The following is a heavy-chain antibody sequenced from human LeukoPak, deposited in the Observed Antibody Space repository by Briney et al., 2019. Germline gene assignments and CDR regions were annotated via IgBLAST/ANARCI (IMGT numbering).Heavy chain of an antibody. CDR3: AKAGAGHLKFDY. Sequence: SETLSLTCAVYGGSFSGCYWSWIRQPPGKGLEWIGEINHSGSTNYNPSLKSRVTMSVDTSKNQLSLKVNSVIAADTAVYYCAKAGAGHLKFDYWGQGTLVTVSS. V-gene: IGHV4-34*01. J-gene: IGHJ4*02. CDR2: INHSGST. CDR1: GGSFSGCY. D-gene: IGHD6-13*01.